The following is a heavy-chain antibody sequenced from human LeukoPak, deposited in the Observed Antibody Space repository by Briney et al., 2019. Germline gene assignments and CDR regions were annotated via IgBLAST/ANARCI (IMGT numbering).Heavy chain of an antibody. Sequence: GGSLRLSSAASGFTVSSNHMSWVRQAPGKGLEWVSVIYSGGSTYYADSVKGRFTISRDNSKNTLYLQMNSLRVEDTAVYYCAREIYCSASSCTGGVFDIWGQGTMVTVSS. CDR3: AREIYCSASSCTGGVFDI. CDR2: IYSGGST. J-gene: IGHJ3*02. CDR1: GFTVSSNH. D-gene: IGHD2-15*01. V-gene: IGHV3-53*01.